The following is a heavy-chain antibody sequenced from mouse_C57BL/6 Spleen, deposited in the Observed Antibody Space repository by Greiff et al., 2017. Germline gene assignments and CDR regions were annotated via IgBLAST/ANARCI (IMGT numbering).Heavy chain of an antibody. CDR1: GYSITSGYY. CDR3: ASDYDYDDGYYFDY. Sequence: EVKLQESGPGLVKPSQSLSLTCSVTGYSITSGYYWNWIRQFPGNKLEWMGYLSYDGSNNYNPSLKNRISITRDTSKNQFFLKLNSVTTEDTATYYCASDYDYDDGYYFDYWGQGTTLTVSS. CDR2: LSYDGSN. J-gene: IGHJ2*01. V-gene: IGHV3-6*01. D-gene: IGHD2-4*01.